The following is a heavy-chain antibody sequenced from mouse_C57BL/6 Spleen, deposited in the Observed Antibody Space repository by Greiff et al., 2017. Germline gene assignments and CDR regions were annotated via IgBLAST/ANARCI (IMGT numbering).Heavy chain of an antibody. V-gene: IGHV1-18*01. J-gene: IGHJ3*01. CDR1: GYTFTDYN. CDR2: INPNNGGT. Sequence: EVQLQQSGPELVKPGASVKIPCKASGYTFTDYNMDWVKQSHGKSLEWIGDINPNNGGTIYNQKFKGKATLTVDKSSSTAYMELRSLTSEDTAVYYCASTPNYYGSSWRFAYWGQGTLVTVSA. D-gene: IGHD1-1*01. CDR3: ASTPNYYGSSWRFAY.